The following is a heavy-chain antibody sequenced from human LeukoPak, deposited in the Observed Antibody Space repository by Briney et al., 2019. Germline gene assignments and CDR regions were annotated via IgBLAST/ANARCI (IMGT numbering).Heavy chain of an antibody. CDR1: GFTFSSYA. V-gene: IGHV3-23*01. CDR3: AKEKGSSGWSPMDV. CDR2: ISGSGGSI. J-gene: IGHJ6*02. D-gene: IGHD6-13*01. Sequence: PGGSLRLSCAASGFTFSSYAMSWVRQTPGKGLEWVSAISGSGGSIYYADSVKGRFTISRDNSKNTLYLQMNSLRAEDTAVYYCAKEKGSSGWSPMDVWGQGTTVTVSS.